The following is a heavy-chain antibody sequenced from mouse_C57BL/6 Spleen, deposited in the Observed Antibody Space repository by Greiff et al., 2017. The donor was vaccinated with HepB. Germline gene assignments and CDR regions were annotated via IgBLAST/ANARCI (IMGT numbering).Heavy chain of an antibody. D-gene: IGHD1-1*01. J-gene: IGHJ1*03. Sequence: EVQLVESGGDLVKPGGSLKLSCAASGFTFSSYGMSWVRQTPDKRLEWVATISSGGSYTYYPDSVKGRFTISRDKAKNTLYLQMSSLKSEDTAMYYCALTVVDWYFDVWGTGTTVTVSS. CDR2: ISSGGSYT. CDR3: ALTVVDWYFDV. V-gene: IGHV5-6*01. CDR1: GFTFSSYG.